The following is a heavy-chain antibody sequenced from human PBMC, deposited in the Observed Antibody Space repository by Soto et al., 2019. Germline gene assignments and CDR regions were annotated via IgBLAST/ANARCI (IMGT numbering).Heavy chain of an antibody. J-gene: IGHJ4*02. CDR1: GYTFTSYG. CDR3: ARVVADSRQWDGYYFDY. V-gene: IGHV1-18*01. Sequence: GASVKVSCKASGYTFTSYGISWVRQAPGQGLEWMGWISAYNGNTNYAQKLQGRVTMTTDTSTSTAYMELRSLRSDDTAVYYCARVVADSRQWDGYYFDYWGQGTLVTVPQ. D-gene: IGHD6-13*01. CDR2: ISAYNGNT.